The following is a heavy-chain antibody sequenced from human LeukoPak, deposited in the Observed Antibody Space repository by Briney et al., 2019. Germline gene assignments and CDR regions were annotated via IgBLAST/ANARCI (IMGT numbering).Heavy chain of an antibody. D-gene: IGHD3-22*01. Sequence: GGSLRLSCAASGFTFSSYAMHWVRQAPGKGLEWVAAISYDGSNKYYADSVKGRFTISRDNSKNTLYLQMNSLRAEDTAVYYCARDQDDSSGYRSHIMIYWGQGTLVTVSS. CDR1: GFTFSSYA. J-gene: IGHJ4*02. CDR2: ISYDGSNK. CDR3: ARDQDDSSGYRSHIMIY. V-gene: IGHV3-30*04.